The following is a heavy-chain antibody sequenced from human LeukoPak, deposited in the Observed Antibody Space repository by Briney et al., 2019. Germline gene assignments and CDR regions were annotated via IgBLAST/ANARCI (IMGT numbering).Heavy chain of an antibody. CDR2: INSDNGNT. V-gene: IGHV1-3*04. Sequence: ASVKVSCKASGYTFTTYAIHRVRQAPGQRLEWMGWINSDNGNTKCSQKFQGRVTVTRDTSAYTAYMELRSLSSADTAIYFCARAPYDFLTGFSLNWFDPWGQGTLVTVSS. CDR3: ARAPYDFLTGFSLNWFDP. J-gene: IGHJ5*02. D-gene: IGHD3-9*01. CDR1: GYTFTTYA.